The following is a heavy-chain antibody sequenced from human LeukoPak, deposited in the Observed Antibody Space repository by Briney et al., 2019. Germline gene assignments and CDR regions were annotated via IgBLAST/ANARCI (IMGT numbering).Heavy chain of an antibody. Sequence: GGSLRLSCAASGFTFSSYSMNWVRQAPGKGLEWVSYISSSSSPMYYADSVKGRFTISRDNAKNSLYLQMNSLRAEDTAVYYCARGPVSSSGFFGYWGQGTLVTVSS. CDR3: ARGPVSSSGFFGY. V-gene: IGHV3-48*01. CDR1: GFTFSSYS. CDR2: ISSSSSPM. D-gene: IGHD6-19*01. J-gene: IGHJ4*02.